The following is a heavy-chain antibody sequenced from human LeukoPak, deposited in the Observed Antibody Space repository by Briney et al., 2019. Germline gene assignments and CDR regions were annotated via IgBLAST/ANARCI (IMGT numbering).Heavy chain of an antibody. Sequence: PGGSLRLSCAASGFTFSSSAMHWVRQAPGKGLEWVAVISYDGSKTYYADSVKGRFTLSRDNSKNTLYLQMNSLRAEDTAVYFSARDAAASDDYYFDYWGQGTLVTVSS. CDR1: GFTFSSSA. CDR3: ARDAAASDDYYFDY. J-gene: IGHJ4*02. V-gene: IGHV3-30-3*01. D-gene: IGHD6-13*01. CDR2: ISYDGSKT.